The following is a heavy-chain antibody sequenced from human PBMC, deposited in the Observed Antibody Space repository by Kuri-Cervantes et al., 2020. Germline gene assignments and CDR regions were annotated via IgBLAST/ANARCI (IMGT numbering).Heavy chain of an antibody. V-gene: IGHV3-23*01. CDR2: ISGSGGST. CDR1: GFTFSSYA. D-gene: IGHD6-25*01. CDR3: AKDYSGAIFALNNWFDP. J-gene: IGHJ5*02. Sequence: GGSLRLSCAASGFTFSSYAMSWVRQAPGKGLEWVSAISGSGGSTYYADSVKGRFTISRDNSKNTPYLQMSSLRAEDTAVYYCAKDYSGAIFALNNWFDPWGQGTLVTVSS.